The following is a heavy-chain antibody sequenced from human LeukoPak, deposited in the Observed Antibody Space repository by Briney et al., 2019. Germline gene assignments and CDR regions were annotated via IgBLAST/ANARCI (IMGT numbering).Heavy chain of an antibody. CDR3: AKVDVAAADS. Sequence: PGGSLRLSCAASGFTFDDYAMHWVRQAPGKGLEWVSGISWNSGSIGYADSVKGRFTISRDNAKNSLYLQMNSLRVEDTALYYCAKVDVAAADSWGQGTLVTVSS. V-gene: IGHV3-9*01. CDR1: GFTFDDYA. D-gene: IGHD6-13*01. J-gene: IGHJ5*02. CDR2: ISWNSGSI.